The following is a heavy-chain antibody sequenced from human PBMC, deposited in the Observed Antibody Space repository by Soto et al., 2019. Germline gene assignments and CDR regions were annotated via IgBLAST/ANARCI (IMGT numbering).Heavy chain of an antibody. Sequence: QVQLVQSGAEVKKPGSSVKVSCKASGGTFSSYAISWVRQAPGQGLEWMGGIIPIFGTANYAQKFQGRVMITAEESTSTAYMERSSLRSEDTAVYYCARDRPTYYYGSGSFDLAFDIWGQGTMVSVSS. CDR3: ARDRPTYYYGSGSFDLAFDI. CDR2: IIPIFGTA. J-gene: IGHJ3*02. D-gene: IGHD3-10*01. CDR1: GGTFSSYA. V-gene: IGHV1-69*01.